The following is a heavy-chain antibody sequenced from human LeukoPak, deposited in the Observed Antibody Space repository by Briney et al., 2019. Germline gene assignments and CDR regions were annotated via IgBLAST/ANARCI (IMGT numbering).Heavy chain of an antibody. CDR2: INHTGST. V-gene: IGHV4-34*01. CDR3: ARGEAGYCSSTSCYGFRWFDP. CDR1: GGSFSGYY. J-gene: IGHJ5*02. Sequence: SETLSLTFAVYGGSFSGYYWSWIRQPPGKGLEWMGEINHTGSTNYNPSLKSRVTISVDTSKNQFSLTLSFLTAADTAMYYCARGEAGYCSSTSCYGFRWFDPWGQGTLVTVSS. D-gene: IGHD2-2*01.